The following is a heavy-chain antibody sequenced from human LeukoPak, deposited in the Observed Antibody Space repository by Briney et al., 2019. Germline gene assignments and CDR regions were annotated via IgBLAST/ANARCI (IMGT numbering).Heavy chain of an antibody. CDR1: GGSFSGYY. D-gene: IGHD4-17*01. CDR3: ARGTYGGKEHY. Sequence: PSETLSLTCAVYGGSFSGYYWSWIRQPPGKGLEWIGEINHSGSTNYNPSFKRRVTISVDTSKNQFSLKLSSVTAAATAVYYCARGTYGGKEHYWGQGTLVTVSS. V-gene: IGHV4-34*01. J-gene: IGHJ4*02. CDR2: INHSGST.